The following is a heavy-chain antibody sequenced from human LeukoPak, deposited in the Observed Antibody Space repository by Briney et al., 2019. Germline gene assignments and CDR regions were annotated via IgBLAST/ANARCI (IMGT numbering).Heavy chain of an antibody. V-gene: IGHV3-30*02. CDR2: IRYDGSNK. Sequence: GGSLRLSCAASGFTFSSYGMHWVRQAPGKGLEWVAFIRYDGSNKYYADSVKGRFTISRDNSKNTLYLQMNNLRAEDTAVYYCARDPPAVAINTYGWGQGTLVTVSS. J-gene: IGHJ4*02. D-gene: IGHD5-24*01. CDR3: ARDPPAVAINTYG. CDR1: GFTFSSYG.